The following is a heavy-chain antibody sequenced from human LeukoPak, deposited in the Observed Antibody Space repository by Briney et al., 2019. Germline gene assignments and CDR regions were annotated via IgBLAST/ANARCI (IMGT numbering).Heavy chain of an antibody. CDR3: AQGGDYSSSSVFDY. J-gene: IGHJ4*02. CDR2: IYYSGST. V-gene: IGHV4-30-4*08. D-gene: IGHD6-6*01. CDR1: GGSISSGDYY. Sequence: SETLSLTCTVSGGSISSGDYYWSWIRQPPGKGLEWIGYIYYSGSTYYNPSLKSRVTISVDTSKDQFSLKLSSVTAADTAVYYCAQGGDYSSSSVFDYWGQGTLVTVSS.